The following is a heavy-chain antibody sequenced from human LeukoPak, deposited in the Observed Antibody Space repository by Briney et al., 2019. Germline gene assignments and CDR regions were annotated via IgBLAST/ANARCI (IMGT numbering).Heavy chain of an antibody. V-gene: IGHV4-61*02. J-gene: IGHJ5*02. CDR1: DGSISSGSYY. D-gene: IGHD1-26*01. CDR3: ARGGIVGSRTNWFDP. Sequence: PSETLSLTCTVSDGSISSGSYYWSWIRQPAGKGLEWIGRIYTSGSTNYNPSLKSRVTISLDTSKSQFSLKLTFVTPADTAVYYCARGGIVGSRTNWFDPWGQGILVTVSS. CDR2: IYTSGST.